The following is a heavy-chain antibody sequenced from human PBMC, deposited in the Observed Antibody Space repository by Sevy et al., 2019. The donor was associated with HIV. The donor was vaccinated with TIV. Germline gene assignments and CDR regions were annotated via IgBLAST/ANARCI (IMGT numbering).Heavy chain of an antibody. CDR2: ISDSADST. Sequence: GGSLRLSCTASGFSFSDYAMSWVRQAPGKGLEWVSIISDSADSTYYADSVRGRFTISRDNSKNTLFLQMNGLRAEDTAVYFCAKSPMMEAIYTYYFDYWGPGTLVTVSS. D-gene: IGHD2-2*02. CDR3: AKSPMMEAIYTYYFDY. CDR1: GFSFSDYA. V-gene: IGHV3-23*01. J-gene: IGHJ4*02.